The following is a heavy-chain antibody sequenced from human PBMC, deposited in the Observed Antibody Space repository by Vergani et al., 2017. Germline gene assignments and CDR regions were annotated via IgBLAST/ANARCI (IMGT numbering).Heavy chain of an antibody. Sequence: QVQLQESGPGLVKPSETLSLTCTVSGGSLSSYYWSWIRQPPGKGLEWIGYIYYSGSTNYNPSLKSRVTISVDTSKNQFSLKLSSVTAADTAVYYCARSRDYYDSSGYSSWFDPWGQGTLVTVAS. D-gene: IGHD3-22*01. CDR3: ARSRDYYDSSGYSSWFDP. J-gene: IGHJ5*02. CDR2: IYYSGST. CDR1: GGSLSSYY. V-gene: IGHV4-59*01.